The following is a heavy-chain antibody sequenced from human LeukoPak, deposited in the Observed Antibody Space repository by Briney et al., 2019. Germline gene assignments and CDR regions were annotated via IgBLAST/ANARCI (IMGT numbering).Heavy chain of an antibody. V-gene: IGHV4-4*07. D-gene: IGHD1-26*01. CDR3: ARRFRPYGSYWFDP. Sequence: PSETLSLTCTVSGGSIGSHYWSWIRQPAGKGLEWFGHISTSGSAKYNPSLKSRVTMSVDTSANQFSLKLSSLTAADTAVYYCARRFRPYGSYWFDPWGQGTLVTVSS. CDR1: GGSIGSHY. CDR2: ISTSGSA. J-gene: IGHJ5*02.